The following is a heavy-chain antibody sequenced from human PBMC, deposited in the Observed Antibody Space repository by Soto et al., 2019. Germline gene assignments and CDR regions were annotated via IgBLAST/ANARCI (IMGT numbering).Heavy chain of an antibody. D-gene: IGHD1-7*01. V-gene: IGHV3-30-3*01. CDR3: ARNGLNWNSALDY. CDR2: ISYDGSNK. J-gene: IGHJ4*02. CDR1: GFTFSSYA. Sequence: QVQLVESGGGVVQPGRSLRLSCAASGFTFSSYAMHWVRQAPGKGLEWVAVISYDGSNKYYADSVKGRFTISRDNSYNTLYLQMNNLRSEDTAVYYCARNGLNWNSALDYWAQGTLVTLSS.